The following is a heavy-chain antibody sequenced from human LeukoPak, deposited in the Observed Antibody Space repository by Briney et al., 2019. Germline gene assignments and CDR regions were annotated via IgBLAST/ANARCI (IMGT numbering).Heavy chain of an antibody. CDR2: VNWDGRST. D-gene: IGHD1-1*01. J-gene: IGHJ4*02. Sequence: PGGSLRLSCAASGFTFDDYGMSWVRQVPGKGLEWVSGVNWDGRSTGYADSVKGCFTISRDNAKNSLYLQMNSLRVEDTALYYCARVAGSNNWYFDYWGQGTLVIVSS. V-gene: IGHV3-20*04. CDR3: ARVAGSNNWYFDY. CDR1: GFTFDDYG.